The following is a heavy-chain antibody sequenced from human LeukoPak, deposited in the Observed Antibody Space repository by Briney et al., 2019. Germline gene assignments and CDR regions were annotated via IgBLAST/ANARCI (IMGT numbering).Heavy chain of an antibody. Sequence: PSETLSFTCTVSGGSISSSSYYWGWIRQPPGKGLEWIGSIYYSGSTYYNPSLKSRVTISVDTSKNQFSLKLSSVTAADTAVYYCAFGRYDYVWGSYRYGYDYWGQGTLVTVSS. V-gene: IGHV4-39*01. D-gene: IGHD3-16*02. CDR3: AFGRYDYVWGSYRYGYDY. CDR1: GGSISSSSYY. J-gene: IGHJ4*02. CDR2: IYYSGST.